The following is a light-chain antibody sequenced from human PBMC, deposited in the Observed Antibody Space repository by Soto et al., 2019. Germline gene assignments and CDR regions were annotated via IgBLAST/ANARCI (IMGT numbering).Light chain of an antibody. CDR1: KVGSKS. J-gene: IGLJ3*02. Sequence: SYELTQPPSVSVAPGRMAIITCGGSKVGSKSVHWYQQKPGQAPVLVIYYDVDRPSGIPERFSGSNSGDTATLTIASVEAGDEADYYCQVWDGSTHHLVFGGGTKLTVL. CDR3: QVWDGSTHHLV. CDR2: YDV. V-gene: IGLV3-21*04.